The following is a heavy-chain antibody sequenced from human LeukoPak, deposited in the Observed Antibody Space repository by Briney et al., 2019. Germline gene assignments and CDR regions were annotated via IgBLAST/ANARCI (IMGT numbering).Heavy chain of an antibody. CDR3: ARSRAFNSGAFDP. CDR2: NGVST. CDR1: GASVSSASY. Sequence: SETLSLTCTVSGASVSSASYWSWIRQPPGKGVEWIAHNGVSTNYNPSLKSRVTISVDTSKNQFSLRLNSVTAADTAVYYCARSRAFNSGAFDPWGQGSLVTVSS. D-gene: IGHD1-26*01. V-gene: IGHV4-61*01. J-gene: IGHJ5*02.